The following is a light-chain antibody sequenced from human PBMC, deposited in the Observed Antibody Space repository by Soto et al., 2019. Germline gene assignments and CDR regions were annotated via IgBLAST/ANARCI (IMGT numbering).Light chain of an antibody. J-gene: IGKJ1*01. Sequence: IQVTQSPSTLAASVGDRVTITCPATQSISSWLAWYQQKPGKAPNLLIYTASTLKSGVPSRFSGSGSGTEFTLTISSLQPDDFAIYYCQQYINYPCTFGQGTKVDIK. CDR2: TAS. V-gene: IGKV1-5*03. CDR3: QQYINYPCT. CDR1: QSISSW.